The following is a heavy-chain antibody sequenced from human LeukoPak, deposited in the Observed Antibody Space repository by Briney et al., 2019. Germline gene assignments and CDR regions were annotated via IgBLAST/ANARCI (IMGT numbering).Heavy chain of an antibody. CDR2: ISSSGGTI. CDR1: GFTFSTYE. V-gene: IGHV3-48*03. CDR3: ARDGDLTPAVPFDY. J-gene: IGHJ4*02. Sequence: GGSLRLSCAASGFTFSTYEMNWVRQAPGKGPEWVSYISSSGGTIYYADSVKGRFTISRDNAKNSLYLQMNSLRAEDTAVYYCARDGDLTPAVPFDYWGQGTLVTVSS. D-gene: IGHD6-25*01.